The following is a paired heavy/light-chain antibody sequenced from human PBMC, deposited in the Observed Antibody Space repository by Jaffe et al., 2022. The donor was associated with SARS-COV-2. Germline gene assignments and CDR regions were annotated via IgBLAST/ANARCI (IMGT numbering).Heavy chain of an antibody. V-gene: IGHV1-18*01. Sequence: QVQLVQSGPEVKRPGASVKVSCKASGYTFTTYGISWVRQAPGRGLEWLGWNWPYNGKTQSAQKVEGRITMTADTSTTTAYLELRSLTSDDTAVYYCARDGRSSWYIYWGQGTQVTVSS. CDR1: GYTFTTYG. J-gene: IGHJ4*02. D-gene: IGHD1-1*01. CDR2: NWPYNGKT. CDR3: ARDGRSSWYIY.
Light chain of an antibody. CDR2: WAS. V-gene: IGKV4-1*01. Sequence: IVLTQSPDSLAVSLGERATINCKSSQSVFSTSNNENCLAWYQQKPGQPPKLLIYWASTRESGVPDRISGSGSGTDFTLTISSLQAEDVAVYYCQHYYGTLPTFGQGTRLEIK. CDR1: QSVFSTSNNENC. J-gene: IGKJ1*01. CDR3: QHYYGTLPT.